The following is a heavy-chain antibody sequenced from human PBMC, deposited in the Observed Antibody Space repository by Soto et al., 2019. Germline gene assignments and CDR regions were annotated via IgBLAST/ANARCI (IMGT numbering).Heavy chain of an antibody. CDR3: AKDISWRGRRVTVKDYFDY. V-gene: IGHV3-9*01. CDR1: GFTFDDYG. CDR2: IGWNSGSI. D-gene: IGHD1-26*01. J-gene: IGHJ4*02. Sequence: GGSLRLSCAVSGFTFDDYGMHWVRQAPGKGLEWVSGIGWNSGSIGYADSVKGRFTISRDNAKNSLYLQMNSLRTEDTALYYCAKDISWRGRRVTVKDYFDYWGQGTLVTVSS.